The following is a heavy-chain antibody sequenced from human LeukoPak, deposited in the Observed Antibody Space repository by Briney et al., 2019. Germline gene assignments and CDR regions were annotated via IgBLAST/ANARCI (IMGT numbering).Heavy chain of an antibody. CDR2: IWYDGRNK. CDR1: GFTFSSYG. D-gene: IGHD2-2*03. J-gene: IGHJ4*02. Sequence: GGSLRLSCAASGFTFSSYGMHWVRQAPGKGLEWVAVIWYDGRNKYYADSVKGRFTISRDNSKNTLYLQMNSLRAEDTAVYYCARDPGYCSSTSCYPVFDYWGQGTLVTVSS. V-gene: IGHV3-33*01. CDR3: ARDPGYCSSTSCYPVFDY.